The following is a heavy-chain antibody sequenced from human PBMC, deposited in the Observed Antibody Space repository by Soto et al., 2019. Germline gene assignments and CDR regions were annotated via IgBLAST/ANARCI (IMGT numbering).Heavy chain of an antibody. Sequence: SETLSLTCAVYGAPITSSKRWTWVRRTPGKGLEWIGKIDQNGITNYNPSLESRVTILKDNSKNQLSLKLNSVTAVDSAVYYCARLSRDYYYYGMDVWGQGATVTVSS. CDR2: IDQNGIT. V-gene: IGHV4-4*02. CDR1: GAPITSSKR. J-gene: IGHJ6*02. CDR3: ARLSRDYYYYGMDV.